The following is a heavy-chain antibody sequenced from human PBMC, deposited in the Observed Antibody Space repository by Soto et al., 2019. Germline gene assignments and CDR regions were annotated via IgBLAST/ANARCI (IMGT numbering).Heavy chain of an antibody. CDR3: ARTDNYVEGNWFDP. CDR2: IYHSGST. Sequence: QVQLQESGPGLVKPSGTLSLTCAVSGGSISSSKWWSWVRQPPGKGLEWIGEIYHSGSTNYNPSLKSRVIISVDKSKNQFSLNLTSVTAADTAVYYCARTDNYVEGNWFDPWGQGTLVTVSS. D-gene: IGHD4-4*01. V-gene: IGHV4-4*02. J-gene: IGHJ5*02. CDR1: GGSISSSKW.